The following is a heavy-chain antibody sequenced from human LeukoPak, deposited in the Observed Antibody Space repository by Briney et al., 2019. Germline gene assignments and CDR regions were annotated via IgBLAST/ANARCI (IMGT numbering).Heavy chain of an antibody. V-gene: IGHV4-4*07. J-gene: IGHJ6*03. CDR2: IYTSGST. Sequence: SETLSLTCTVSGGSISSYYWSWIRQPAGKGLEWIGRIYTSGSTNYNPSLKSRVTMSVDTSKNQFSLKLSSVTAADTAVYYCARDIVVVTAPFYYYYYYMDVWGKGTTVTVSS. D-gene: IGHD2-21*02. CDR1: GGSISSYY. CDR3: ARDIVVVTAPFYYYYYYMDV.